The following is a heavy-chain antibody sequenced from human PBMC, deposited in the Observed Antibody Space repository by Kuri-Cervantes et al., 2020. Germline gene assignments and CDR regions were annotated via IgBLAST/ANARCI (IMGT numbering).Heavy chain of an antibody. D-gene: IGHD6-13*01. CDR3: AKESYSSSQRNYFDY. J-gene: IGHJ4*02. Sequence: GGSLRLSCAASGFTFSSYGMHWVRQAPGKGLEWVAFIRYDGSNKYYADSVKGRFTISRDNSKNTLYLQMNSLRAEDTAVYYCAKESYSSSQRNYFDYWGQGTLVTVSS. CDR1: GFTFSSYG. CDR2: IRYDGSNK. V-gene: IGHV3-30*02.